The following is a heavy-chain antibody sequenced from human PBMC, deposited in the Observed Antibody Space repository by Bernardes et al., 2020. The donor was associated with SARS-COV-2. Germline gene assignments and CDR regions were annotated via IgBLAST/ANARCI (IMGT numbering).Heavy chain of an antibody. V-gene: IGHV3-21*01. CDR1: GFTFRNYL. Sequence: GGSLRLSCAASGFTFRNYLFSWFRQTPGKGLEWVSSISGRGTYIYYGDSVRGRFTTSRDNTRTSVFLQMESLRAEDTAVYYCARDVGGTDWRFGFDVWGPGTMVHVSS. J-gene: IGHJ3*01. CDR3: ARDVGGTDWRFGFDV. D-gene: IGHD3-9*01. CDR2: ISGRGTYI.